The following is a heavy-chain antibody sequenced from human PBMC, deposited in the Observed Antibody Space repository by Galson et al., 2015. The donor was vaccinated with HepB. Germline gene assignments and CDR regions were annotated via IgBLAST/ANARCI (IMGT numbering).Heavy chain of an antibody. V-gene: IGHV3-23*01. CDR3: AKDRYQLLWFGESVADVALDI. CDR1: GFTFSNYV. CDR2: ISGSGGHT. Sequence: SLRLSCAASGFTFSNYVMSWVRQAPGKGLEWVSAISGSGGHTYQADSVKGRFSISRENSKNTLYLQMNSLRAEDTAVYYCAKDRYQLLWFGESVADVALDIWGQGTMVTVSS. D-gene: IGHD3-10*01. J-gene: IGHJ3*02.